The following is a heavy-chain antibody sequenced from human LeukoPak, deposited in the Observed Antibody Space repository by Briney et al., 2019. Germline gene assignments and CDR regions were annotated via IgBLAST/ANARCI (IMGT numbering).Heavy chain of an antibody. D-gene: IGHD3-22*01. V-gene: IGHV3-23*01. CDR3: TRVLTNFYDSSGYYEARYYFDY. CDR1: GFTFSSIA. Sequence: GGSLRLSCAASGFTFSSIAMSWVPQAPDKGLEWVSTISGSGGGTYYADSAKGRFTISRDDSKNSLYLQMNSQRADDTAVYYCTRVLTNFYDSSGYYEARYYFDYWGQGTLVTVSS. J-gene: IGHJ4*02. CDR2: ISGSGGGT.